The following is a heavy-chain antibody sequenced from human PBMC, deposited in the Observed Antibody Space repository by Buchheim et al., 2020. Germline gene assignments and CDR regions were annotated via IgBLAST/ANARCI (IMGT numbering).Heavy chain of an antibody. CDR1: GFTFSSYS. J-gene: IGHJ5*02. D-gene: IGHD2-8*01. CDR3: ARDGNYCTNGVCYAFYNWFDP. CDR2: ISSSSSTI. Sequence: EVQLVESGGGLVQPGGSLRLSCAASGFTFSSYSMNWVRQAPGKGLEWVSYISSSSSTIYYADSVKGRFTISRANAKNSLYLQMNSLRAEDTAVYYCARDGNYCTNGVCYAFYNWFDPWGQGTL. V-gene: IGHV3-48*04.